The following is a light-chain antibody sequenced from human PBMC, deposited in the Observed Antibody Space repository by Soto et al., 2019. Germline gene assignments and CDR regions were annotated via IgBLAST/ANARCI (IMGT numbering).Light chain of an antibody. CDR3: QQYSNFHT. Sequence: DIQMTQSPSTLSASVGDRVTITCRASHSISKWLAWYQQKPGKAPKLLIYKASSLESTGSLRFSGSGSGTEFTLTISDLQLDDFATYYCQQYSNFHTFGQGTKLEI. CDR2: KAS. CDR1: HSISKW. V-gene: IGKV1-5*03. J-gene: IGKJ2*01.